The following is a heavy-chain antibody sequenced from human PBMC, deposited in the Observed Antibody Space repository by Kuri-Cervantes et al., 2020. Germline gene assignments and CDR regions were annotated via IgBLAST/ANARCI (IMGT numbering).Heavy chain of an antibody. CDR3: ARAGYSSSWSLDY. J-gene: IGHJ4*02. Sequence: SETLSLTCTVSGGSISSSSYYWGWIRQPPGKGLEWIGSIYHSGSTNYNPSLKSRVTISVDKSKNQFSLKLSSVTAADTAVYYCARAGYSSSWSLDYWGQGTLVTVSS. CDR2: IYHSGST. CDR1: GGSISSSSYY. D-gene: IGHD6-13*01. V-gene: IGHV4-39*07.